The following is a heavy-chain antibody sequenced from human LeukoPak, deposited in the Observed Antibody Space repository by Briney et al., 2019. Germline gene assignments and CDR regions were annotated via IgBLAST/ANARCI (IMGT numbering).Heavy chain of an antibody. CDR1: GFTFSDYY. V-gene: IGHV3-7*01. D-gene: IGHD1-26*01. J-gene: IGHJ3*01. CDR3: ARDSATCRGCAFDV. Sequence: GGSLRLSCAASGFTFSDYYMSWVRQTPGKGLEWVANLNRDGSVKNYVDSVKGRFTISRDNAKNSLYLQVNSLRAEDTAVFYCARDSATCRGCAFDVWGHGTMVTVSS. CDR2: LNRDGSVK.